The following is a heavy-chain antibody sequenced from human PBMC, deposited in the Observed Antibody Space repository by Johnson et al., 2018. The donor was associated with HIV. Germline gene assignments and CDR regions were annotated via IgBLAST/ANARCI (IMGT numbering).Heavy chain of an antibody. CDR3: AKANYYDSSGYYSVTEDVFDI. CDR1: GFTFDDYA. CDR2: ISWNSGSI. Sequence: LVESGGGLVQPGRSLRLSCAASGFTFDDYAMHWVRQVPGKGLEWVSGISWNSGSIDYADSVKGRFSISRDNAKNSLYLQMNSLKPEDTALYYCAKANYYDSSGYYSVTEDVFDIWGQGTMVTVSS. J-gene: IGHJ3*02. V-gene: IGHV3-9*01. D-gene: IGHD3-22*01.